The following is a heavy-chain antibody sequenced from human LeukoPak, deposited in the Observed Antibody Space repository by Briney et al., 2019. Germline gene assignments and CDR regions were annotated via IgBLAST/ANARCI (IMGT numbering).Heavy chain of an antibody. D-gene: IGHD3-10*01. CDR1: GFTFDDYA. J-gene: IGHJ4*02. V-gene: IGHV3-43*02. Sequence: SGGSLRLSCAASGFTFDDYAMHWVRQAPGKGLEWVSLISGDGGSTYYADSVKGRFTISRDNAKDSLYLQMNSLRVEDTAVYYCATYGSGKDSGYWGQGTLVTVSS. CDR3: ATYGSGKDSGY. CDR2: ISGDGGST.